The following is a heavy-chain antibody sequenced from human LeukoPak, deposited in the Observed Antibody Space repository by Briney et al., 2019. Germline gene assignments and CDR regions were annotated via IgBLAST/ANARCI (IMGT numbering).Heavy chain of an antibody. D-gene: IGHD6-19*01. CDR1: GFSFTRFA. CDR2: ISTHNGDT. Sequence: ASVKVSCKASGFSFTRFAISWGRQAPGQGLEWMGWISTHNGDTNYAEKFQGRVTMTTDTSTSTTYMEVRALRSDDTAVYYCARDPSNTSGRYAYFDYWGQGTLVTVSS. V-gene: IGHV1-18*01. J-gene: IGHJ4*02. CDR3: ARDPSNTSGRYAYFDY.